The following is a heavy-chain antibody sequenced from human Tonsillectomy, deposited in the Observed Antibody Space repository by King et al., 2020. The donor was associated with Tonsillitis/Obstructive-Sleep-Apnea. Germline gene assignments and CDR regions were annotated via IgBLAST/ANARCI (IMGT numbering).Heavy chain of an antibody. CDR1: GYTFTDYY. CDR2: INPNSGGT. V-gene: IGHV1-2*02. J-gene: IGHJ4*02. CDR3: ARGPRGYSYGSVDY. D-gene: IGHD5-18*01. Sequence: QLVQSGAEVKKPGASVKVSCKASGYTFTDYYMHWVRQAPGQGLEWMGWINPNSGGTDSAQKFRGRVTMTRETSISTAYMELSSLTSADTAVYYCARGPRGYSYGSVDYWGQGTLVTVSS.